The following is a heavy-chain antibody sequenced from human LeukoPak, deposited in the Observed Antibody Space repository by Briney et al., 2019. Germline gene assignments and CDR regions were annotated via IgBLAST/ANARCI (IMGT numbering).Heavy chain of an antibody. J-gene: IGHJ4*02. CDR1: GYTFTSYY. Sequence: ASVKVSCKASGYTFTSYYMHWVRQAPGQGLEWMGIINPSGGGTSYAQKFHGRVTMTRDTSTSTVYMELSSLRSEDTAVYYCARDLYGDYEELDYWGQGTLVTVSS. V-gene: IGHV1-46*01. CDR3: ARDLYGDYEELDY. CDR2: INPSGGGT. D-gene: IGHD4-17*01.